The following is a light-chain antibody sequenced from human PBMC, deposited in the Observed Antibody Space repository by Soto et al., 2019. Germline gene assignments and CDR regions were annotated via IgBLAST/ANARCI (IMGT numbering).Light chain of an antibody. CDR2: AAS. Sequence: DILMTQSPSSLSASVGDRVTITCRASQSISSYLNWYQQKPGKAPKLLIYAASSLQSGVPSRFSGSGSGTDFTLTISSLQPEDFATYYCQQSYSTPEFGQGTKVEIK. CDR3: QQSYSTPE. J-gene: IGKJ1*01. V-gene: IGKV1-39*01. CDR1: QSISSY.